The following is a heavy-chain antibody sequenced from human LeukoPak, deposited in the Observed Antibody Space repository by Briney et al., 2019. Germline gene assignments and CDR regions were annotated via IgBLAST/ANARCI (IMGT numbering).Heavy chain of an antibody. Sequence: ASVKVSCKASGYTFTSYGMIWVRQAPGQGLEWMGWISAYNGNTNYAQKLQGRVTMTTDTSTSTAYMELRSLRSDDTAVYYCARVGGITGTTLGEEFGYWGQGTLVTVSS. CDR2: ISAYNGNT. V-gene: IGHV1-18*01. CDR3: ARVGGITGTTLGEEFGY. D-gene: IGHD1-7*01. CDR1: GYTFTSYG. J-gene: IGHJ4*02.